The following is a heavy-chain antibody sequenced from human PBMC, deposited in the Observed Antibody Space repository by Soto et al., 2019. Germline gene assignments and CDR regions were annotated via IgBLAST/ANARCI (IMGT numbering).Heavy chain of an antibody. V-gene: IGHV1-3*01. D-gene: IGHD5-18*01. CDR3: ARDTLPGLIHLRSLIDY. Sequence: ASVKVSCKASGYTFTSYAMHWVRQAPGQRLEWMGWINAGNGNTKYSQKFQGRVTITRDTSASTAYMELSSLRSEDTAVYYCARDTLPGLIHLRSLIDYWGQGTLVIVSS. J-gene: IGHJ4*02. CDR2: INAGNGNT. CDR1: GYTFTSYA.